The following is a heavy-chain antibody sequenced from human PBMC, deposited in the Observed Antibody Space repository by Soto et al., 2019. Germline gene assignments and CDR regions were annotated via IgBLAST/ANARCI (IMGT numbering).Heavy chain of an antibody. CDR3: AKGYSGYDSFAYFDY. Sequence: GGSLRLSCAASGFTFSSYGVHWVRQAPGKGLEWVAVISYDGSNKHYADSVKGRFTISRDNSKNTLDLQMNSLRAEDTAVYYCAKGYSGYDSFAYFDYWGQGTLVTVSS. V-gene: IGHV3-30*18. D-gene: IGHD5-12*01. CDR2: ISYDGSNK. CDR1: GFTFSSYG. J-gene: IGHJ4*02.